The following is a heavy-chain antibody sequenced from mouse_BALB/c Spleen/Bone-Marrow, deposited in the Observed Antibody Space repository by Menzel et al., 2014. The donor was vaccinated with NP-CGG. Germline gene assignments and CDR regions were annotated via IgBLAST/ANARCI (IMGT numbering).Heavy chain of an antibody. CDR1: GYAFTNYL. J-gene: IGHJ2*01. V-gene: IGHV1-54*01. CDR3: ARGDYRSYYFDY. CDR2: VNPGSGGT. D-gene: IGHD2-14*01. Sequence: QVQLQQSGAELVRPGTSVKVSCKASGYAFTNYLIERVKQRPGQGLEWIGVVNPGSGGTNYNEKFKGKATLTADKSSSTAYMQLSSLTSDDSAVYCCARGDYRSYYFDYWGQGTTLTVSS.